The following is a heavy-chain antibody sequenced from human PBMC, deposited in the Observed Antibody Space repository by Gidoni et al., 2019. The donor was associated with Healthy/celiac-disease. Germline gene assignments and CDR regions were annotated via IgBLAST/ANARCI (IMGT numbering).Heavy chain of an antibody. J-gene: IGHJ6*02. D-gene: IGHD3-3*01. CDR1: CFTFDASA. CDR2: ISGNSGSI. V-gene: IGHV3-9*01. Sequence: EVQLVESGGGLVQPGRSLRLSCAASCFTFDASAMHWVRQAPGKGLEWVSGISGNSGSIGYADSVKGRFTISRDKAKNSLYLQMNRLRAEDTAVYDCAKDITRCGVAPADYYGMDVWGQGTTVTVSS. CDR3: AKDITRCGVAPADYYGMDV.